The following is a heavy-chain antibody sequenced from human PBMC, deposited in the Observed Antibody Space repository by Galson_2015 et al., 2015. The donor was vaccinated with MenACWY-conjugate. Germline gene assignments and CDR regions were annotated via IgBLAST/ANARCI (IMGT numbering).Heavy chain of an antibody. Sequence: QSGAEVKKPGESLRISCKGSGYSFTSYWISWVRQMPGKGLEWMGRIDPSDSYTNYSPSFQGHVTISADKSISTAYLQWSSLKASDTAMYYCARNTGGSGSYYNPSDYWGQGTLVTVSS. CDR2: IDPSDSYT. CDR1: GYSFTSYW. D-gene: IGHD3-10*01. CDR3: ARNTGGSGSYYNPSDY. V-gene: IGHV5-10-1*01. J-gene: IGHJ4*02.